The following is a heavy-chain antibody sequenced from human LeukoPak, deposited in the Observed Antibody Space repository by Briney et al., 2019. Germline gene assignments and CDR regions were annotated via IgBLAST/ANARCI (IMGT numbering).Heavy chain of an antibody. V-gene: IGHV3-21*01. CDR1: GFTFSSYS. J-gene: IGHJ6*02. CDR2: ISSSSSYI. CDR3: AREVAAAIGEYYYYGMDV. D-gene: IGHD2-15*01. Sequence: GGSLRLSCAASGFTFSSYSMNWVRQAPGKGLEWVSSISSSSSYIYYADSVKGRFTISRDNAKNSLYLQMNSLRAEDTAVHYRAREVAAAIGEYYYYGMDVWGQGTTVTVSS.